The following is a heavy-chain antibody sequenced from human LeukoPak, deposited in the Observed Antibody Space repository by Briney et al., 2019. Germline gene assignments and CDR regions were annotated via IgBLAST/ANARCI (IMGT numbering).Heavy chain of an antibody. CDR2: IYYSGST. Sequence: PSETLPLTCTVSGGSISSGDYYWSWIRQPPGKGLEWIGYIYYSGSTYYNPSLKSRVSISVDTSKNQFSLKLSSVTAADTAVYYCAREAKVGATRHFDYWGQGTLVTVSS. J-gene: IGHJ4*02. CDR3: AREAKVGATRHFDY. D-gene: IGHD1-26*01. CDR1: GGSISSGDYY. V-gene: IGHV4-30-4*08.